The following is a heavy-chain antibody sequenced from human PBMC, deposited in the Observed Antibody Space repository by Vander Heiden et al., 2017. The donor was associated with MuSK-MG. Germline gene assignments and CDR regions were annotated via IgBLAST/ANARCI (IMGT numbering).Heavy chain of an antibody. CDR1: GYTFTTYG. CDR2: FIAYNGNT. Sequence: QVQLVQSAAAVKKPAASVKVSCQASGYTFTTYGISWVRQAPGPGLARMGWFIAYNGNTNYAQKLQGTDTMTTDTTTSTAYMELRSWRSDDTAVYYGARDTMGRGVITPHPDYYYGMDVWGQGTTVTVSS. D-gene: IGHD3-10*01. V-gene: IGHV1-18*01. CDR3: ARDTMGRGVITPHPDYYYGMDV. J-gene: IGHJ6*02.